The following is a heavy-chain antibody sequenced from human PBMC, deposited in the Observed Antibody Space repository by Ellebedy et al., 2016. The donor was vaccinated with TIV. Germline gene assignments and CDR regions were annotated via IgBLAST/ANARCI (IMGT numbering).Heavy chain of an antibody. CDR2: ISSSSIYI. D-gene: IGHD3-22*01. J-gene: IGHJ4*02. CDR1: GFTFSSYS. CDR3: AREAISYARSGYYFDY. V-gene: IGHV3-21*01. Sequence: PGGSLRLSCAASGFTFSSYSMNWVRQAPGKGLEWVSSISSSSIYIYYADSVRGRFTISRDNAKNSLYLQMNSLRAEDTAVYYCAREAISYARSGYYFDYWGQGTLVTVSS.